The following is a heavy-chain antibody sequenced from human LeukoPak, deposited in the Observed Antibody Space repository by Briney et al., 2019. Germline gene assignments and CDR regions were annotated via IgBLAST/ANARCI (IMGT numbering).Heavy chain of an antibody. D-gene: IGHD3-3*01. J-gene: IGHJ4*02. CDR3: ARVRSGTWNGYEY. V-gene: IGHV3-74*01. Sequence: GGSLRLSCAASGFIFSSYWMHWFRQGPGKGLVWVSRISTDGSNTSYADSVKGRFTISRDNAKNTLYLQMDSLRAEDSAVYYCARVRSGTWNGYEYWGQGTLVTVSS. CDR1: GFIFSSYW. CDR2: ISTDGSNT.